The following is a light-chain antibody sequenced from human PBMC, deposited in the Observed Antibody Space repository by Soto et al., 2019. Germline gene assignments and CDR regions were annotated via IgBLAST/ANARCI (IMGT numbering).Light chain of an antibody. V-gene: IGLV1-44*01. Sequence: HSVLTQPPSASGTPGQRVTISCSGSSSNIGSNTVNWYQQLPGTAPKLLIYSNNQRPSGVPDRFSGSKSGTSASLAISGLQSEDEADYYCAAWDDSLNAYYVFGTGTQLTVL. J-gene: IGLJ1*01. CDR1: SSNIGSNT. CDR2: SNN. CDR3: AAWDDSLNAYYV.